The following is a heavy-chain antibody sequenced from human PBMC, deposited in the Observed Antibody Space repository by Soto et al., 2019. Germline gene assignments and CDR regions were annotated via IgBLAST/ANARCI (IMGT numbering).Heavy chain of an antibody. D-gene: IGHD3-10*01. V-gene: IGHV3-7*01. CDR2: IQQDGSEK. CDR3: ARDPYQSSSYYGSEFDY. CDR1: GFTFSNYW. J-gene: IGHJ4*02. Sequence: EVQLVESGGGLVQPGGSLRLSCAASGFTFSNYWMSWVRQAPGKGLEWVANIQQDGSEKNYVDSVKGRFTISRDNTKNSLYLQMNSLRAQDTAVYYCARDPYQSSSYYGSEFDYWGQGTLVTVSS.